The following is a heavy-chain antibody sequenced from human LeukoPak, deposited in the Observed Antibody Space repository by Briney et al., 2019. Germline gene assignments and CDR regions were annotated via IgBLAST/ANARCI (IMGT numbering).Heavy chain of an antibody. Sequence: ASVKVSCKASGYTFTGYYIHWVRQAPGQGLEWMGRINPNSGGTDYAQKFQGRVTMTRDTSINTAYMELSRLRSDDTAVYYCATYFDILTGYTFDSWGQGTLVTVSS. CDR3: ATYFDILTGYTFDS. J-gene: IGHJ4*02. CDR2: INPNSGGT. CDR1: GYTFTGYY. D-gene: IGHD3-9*01. V-gene: IGHV1-2*06.